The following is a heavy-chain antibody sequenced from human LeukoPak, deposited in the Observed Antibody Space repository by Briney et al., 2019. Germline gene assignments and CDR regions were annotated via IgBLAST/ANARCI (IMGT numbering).Heavy chain of an antibody. D-gene: IGHD6-19*01. CDR1: GFTFGDYA. J-gene: IGHJ3*02. Sequence: QPGRSLRLSCTASGFTFGDYAMSWVRQAPGKGLEWVGFIRSKAYGGTTEYAASVKGRFTISRDDSKSIAYLQMNSLETEDTAVYYCTRDLNSGWNPLGAFDIWGQGTMVTVSS. CDR3: TRDLNSGWNPLGAFDI. CDR2: IRSKAYGGTT. V-gene: IGHV3-49*04.